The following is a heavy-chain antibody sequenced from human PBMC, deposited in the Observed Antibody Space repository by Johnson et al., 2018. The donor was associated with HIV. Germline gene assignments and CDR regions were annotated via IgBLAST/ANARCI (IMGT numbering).Heavy chain of an antibody. D-gene: IGHD3-16*01. Sequence: VQLVESGGGVVQPGRSLRLSCAASGFTFSSYAMHWVRQAPGKGLEWVAVIYSGGSTYYADSVKGRFTISRDNSKNTLYLQMNSLRAEDTAVYYCAREGDGGAFDIWGQGTMVTVSS. CDR1: GFTFSSYA. CDR2: IYSGGST. CDR3: AREGDGGAFDI. J-gene: IGHJ3*02. V-gene: IGHV3-30*14.